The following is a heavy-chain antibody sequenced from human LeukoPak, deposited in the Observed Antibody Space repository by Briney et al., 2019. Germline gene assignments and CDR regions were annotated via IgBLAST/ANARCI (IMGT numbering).Heavy chain of an antibody. D-gene: IGHD6-19*01. Sequence: GGSLRLSCAASGFTFSSYSMNWVRKAPGKGLEGVSSISSSSSYIYYADSVKGRFTISRDNAKNSLYLQMNSLRAEDTAVYYCARDHHSSGWYPFDYWGQGTLVTVSS. CDR3: ARDHHSSGWYPFDY. J-gene: IGHJ4*02. CDR2: ISSSSSYI. CDR1: GFTFSSYS. V-gene: IGHV3-21*01.